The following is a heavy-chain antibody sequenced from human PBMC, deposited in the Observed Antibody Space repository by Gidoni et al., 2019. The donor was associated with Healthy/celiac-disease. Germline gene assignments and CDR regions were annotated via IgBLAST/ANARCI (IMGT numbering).Heavy chain of an antibody. Sequence: QLQLQESGPGLVKPSETLSLTCTVPGGPISSSSYYWGWIRQPPGKGLEWIGGIYYSGSTYYNPSLKSRVTISVDTSKNQFSLKLSSVTAADTAVYYCASSSGSGWPGYFDYWGQGTLVTVSS. J-gene: IGHJ4*02. V-gene: IGHV4-39*01. CDR1: GGPISSSSYY. D-gene: IGHD6-19*01. CDR3: ASSSGSGWPGYFDY. CDR2: IYYSGST.